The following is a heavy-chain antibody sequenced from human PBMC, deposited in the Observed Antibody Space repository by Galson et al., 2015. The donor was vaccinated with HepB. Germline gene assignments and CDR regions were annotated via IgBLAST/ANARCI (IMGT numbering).Heavy chain of an antibody. CDR2: ISSSSSTI. Sequence: SLRLSCAASGFTFSRYSMNWVRQAPGKGLEWVSYISSSSSTIYYADSVKGRFTISRDNAKNSLYLQMNSLRAEDTAVYYCATPSPYSSSWPFDYWGQGTLVTVSS. J-gene: IGHJ4*02. D-gene: IGHD6-13*01. CDR1: GFTFSRYS. V-gene: IGHV3-48*04. CDR3: ATPSPYSSSWPFDY.